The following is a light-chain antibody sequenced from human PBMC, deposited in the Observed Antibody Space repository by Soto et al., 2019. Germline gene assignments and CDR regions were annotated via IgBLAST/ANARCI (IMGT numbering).Light chain of an antibody. CDR2: GAS. CDR1: QSITRN. Sequence: EMVMTQYPAILSVSPGESATLSCRASQSITRNLAWYQQSPGQAPRLLIYGASTRATGIPARFSGSGSGTEFTLTISSLQSEDFEIYYCQQYNNWPITFGQGTRLEIK. J-gene: IGKJ5*01. V-gene: IGKV3-15*01. CDR3: QQYNNWPIT.